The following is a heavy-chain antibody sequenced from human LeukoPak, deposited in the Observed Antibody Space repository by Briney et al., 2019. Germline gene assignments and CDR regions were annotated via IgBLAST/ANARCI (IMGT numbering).Heavy chain of an antibody. V-gene: IGHV1-2*04. CDR3: ARANFLYCSSTSCLFDY. CDR2: INPNSGGT. J-gene: IGHJ4*02. Sequence: GASVKVSRKASGYTVTDYYMHWVRLAPGQGLEWMGWINPNSGGTNYVQEFQGWVTMTRDTSINTAYMELSRLTSDDTAVYYCARANFLYCSSTSCLFDYWGQGTLVTVSS. D-gene: IGHD2-2*01. CDR1: GYTVTDYY.